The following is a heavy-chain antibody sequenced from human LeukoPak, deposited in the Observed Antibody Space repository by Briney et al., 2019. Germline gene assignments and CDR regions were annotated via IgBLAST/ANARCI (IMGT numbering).Heavy chain of an antibody. CDR3: ARERDGRFFDY. D-gene: IGHD5-24*01. CDR2: INQGGSEK. J-gene: IGHJ4*02. Sequence: GGSLRLSCAVSGLTFRSYLMSWVRQAPGKGLEWVANINQGGSEKYFVDSVKGRFTISRDNAKNSLHLQMDTLRADDTAVYYCARERDGRFFDYWGQGTLVTVSS. CDR1: GLTFRSYL. V-gene: IGHV3-7*01.